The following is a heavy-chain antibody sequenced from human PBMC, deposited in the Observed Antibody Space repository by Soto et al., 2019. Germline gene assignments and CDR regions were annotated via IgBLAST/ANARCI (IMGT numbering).Heavy chain of an antibody. J-gene: IGHJ4*02. CDR2: INSDGSST. V-gene: IGHV3-74*01. CDR3: ARGSDYSNYEDY. CDR1: GFTFSSYW. D-gene: IGHD4-4*01. Sequence: GGSLRLSCAASGFTFSSYWMHWVRQAQGKGLVWVSRINSDGSSTSYADSVKGRFTISRDNAKNTLYLQMNSLRAEDTAVYYSARGSDYSNYEDYWGQGTLVTVSS.